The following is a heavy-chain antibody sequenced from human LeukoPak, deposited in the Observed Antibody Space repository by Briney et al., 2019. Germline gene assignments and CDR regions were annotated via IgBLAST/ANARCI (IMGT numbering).Heavy chain of an antibody. CDR2: IKQDGSEK. D-gene: IGHD2-2*01. V-gene: IGHV3-7*05. Sequence: GGSLRLSCAAASYTFSNYWLNWVRQAPGKGLEWVANIKQDGSEKYYVDSVKGRFTISRGNAKNSLFLQMNSLRAEDTVVYYCAPHFSSFWAPSIDYWGQGALVTVSS. CDR1: SYTFSNYW. CDR3: APHFSSFWAPSIDY. J-gene: IGHJ4*02.